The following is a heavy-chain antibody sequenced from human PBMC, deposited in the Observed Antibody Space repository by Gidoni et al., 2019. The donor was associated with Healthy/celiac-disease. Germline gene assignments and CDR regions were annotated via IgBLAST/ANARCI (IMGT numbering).Heavy chain of an antibody. CDR3: AREGLVRGVISLYYYYYGMDV. Sequence: QVQLVESGGGVVQPGGSLRFSCAAVGFTFSSYAMHLVRQAPGKGLEWVAVISYDGRNKYYADSVKGRFTISRDISKNTLYLQMNRLRAEDTAVYYCAREGLVRGVISLYYYYYGMDVWGQGTTVTVSS. J-gene: IGHJ6*02. D-gene: IGHD3-10*01. CDR1: GFTFSSYA. V-gene: IGHV3-30*04. CDR2: ISYDGRNK.